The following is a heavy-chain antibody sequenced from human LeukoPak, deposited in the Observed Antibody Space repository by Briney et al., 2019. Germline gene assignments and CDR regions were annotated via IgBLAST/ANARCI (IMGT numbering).Heavy chain of an antibody. CDR1: GFSFSDHY. D-gene: IGHD6-25*01. J-gene: IGHJ4*02. CDR3: ARSTVTAAGALDY. V-gene: IGHV3-11*01. Sequence: GGSLRLSCVASGFSFSDHYMTWIRQAPGKGLEWVSYISGTGSRTYYGDAGKGRFTISRDNAKRLVDSQMNSLRADDTAIYYCARSTVTAAGALDYWGQGILVTVSS. CDR2: ISGTGSRT.